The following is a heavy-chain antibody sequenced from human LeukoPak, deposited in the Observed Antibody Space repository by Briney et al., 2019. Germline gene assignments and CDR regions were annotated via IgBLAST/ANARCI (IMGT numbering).Heavy chain of an antibody. CDR1: GGTFSSYA. Sequence: GSSVKVSCKASGGTFSSYAISWVRQAPGQGLEWMGGIIPIFGTANYAQKFQGRVTITADESTSTAYMELSSLGSEDTAVYYCARGGYGDYYYYYGMDVWGQGTTVTVSS. CDR2: IIPIFGTA. J-gene: IGHJ6*02. V-gene: IGHV1-69*01. CDR3: ARGGYGDYYYYYGMDV. D-gene: IGHD4-17*01.